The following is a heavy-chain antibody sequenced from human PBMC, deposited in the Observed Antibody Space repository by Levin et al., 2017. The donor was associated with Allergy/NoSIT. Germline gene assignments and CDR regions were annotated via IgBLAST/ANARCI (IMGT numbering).Heavy chain of an antibody. D-gene: IGHD6-13*01. CDR2: ISGSGGNT. CDR1: GFTFSSYA. J-gene: IGHJ5*01. CDR3: TRAYSTNWYDY. V-gene: IGHV3-23*01. Sequence: LSLTCAASGFTFSSYAMSWVRQAPGKGLEWVSAISGSGGNTYHADSVKGRFTISRDNSRNTLFLQMNSLRAEDTAVYYCTRAYSTNWYDYWGRGTLVTVSS.